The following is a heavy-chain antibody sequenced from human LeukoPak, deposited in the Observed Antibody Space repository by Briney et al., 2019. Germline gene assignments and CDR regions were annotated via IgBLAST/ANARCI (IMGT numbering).Heavy chain of an antibody. CDR1: GLSFGSHA. CDR2: TSYDGSRQ. D-gene: IGHD3-10*01. V-gene: IGHV3-30*01. CDR3: ARDWSEGSGSYIDY. J-gene: IGHJ4*02. Sequence: GRSLRLSCAASGLSFGSHAMYWVRQAPGKGLEWLVVTSYDGSRQYYADFVRGRFTVSRENSKNTLYLQMNSLTVDDTAIYYCARDWSEGSGSYIDYWGQGALVTVSS.